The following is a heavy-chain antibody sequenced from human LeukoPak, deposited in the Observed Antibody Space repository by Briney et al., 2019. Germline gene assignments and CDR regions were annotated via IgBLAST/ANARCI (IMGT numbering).Heavy chain of an antibody. CDR1: GGSISSFY. CDR2: IFYSGST. V-gene: IGHV4-59*01. CDR3: ARGWGSSWYYFDY. D-gene: IGHD6-13*01. Sequence: SETLSLTCTVSGGSISSFYWSWIRQPPGQGLEWMGYIFYSGSTNYNPSLTSRVTISVDTSKSQFSLKLSSVTAADTAVYYCARGWGSSWYYFDYWGQGTLVTVSS. J-gene: IGHJ4*02.